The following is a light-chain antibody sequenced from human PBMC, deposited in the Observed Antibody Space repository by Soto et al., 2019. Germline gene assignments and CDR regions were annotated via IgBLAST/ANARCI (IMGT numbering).Light chain of an antibody. V-gene: IGKV3-15*01. CDR1: QSVSSN. Sequence: ESVITQSRATLSMSPGERATLSCRASQSVSSNLAWYQQKPGQAPRLLIYGASTRAGGIPARFSGSGSGTEFTLTISSLQSEDVGVYFCQQYHMWPLTSGGGTKV. CDR3: QQYHMWPLT. J-gene: IGKJ4*01. CDR2: GAS.